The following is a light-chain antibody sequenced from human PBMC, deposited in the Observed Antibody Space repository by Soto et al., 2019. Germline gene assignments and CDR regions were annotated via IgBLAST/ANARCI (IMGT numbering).Light chain of an antibody. CDR3: QQYDNLLLP. J-gene: IGKJ4*01. CDR2: DAS. V-gene: IGKV1-33*01. Sequence: DIQMTQSPSSLSASVGDRVTITCQASQDISNYLNWYQQKPGKAPKLLIYDASNLETGVPSRFSGSGSGTDFTVTISSLQTEDIATYSCQQYDNLLLPFGGGTKVDIK. CDR1: QDISNY.